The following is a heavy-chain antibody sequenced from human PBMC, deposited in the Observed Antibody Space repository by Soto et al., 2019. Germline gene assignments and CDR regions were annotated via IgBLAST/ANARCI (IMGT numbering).Heavy chain of an antibody. D-gene: IGHD3-22*01. CDR3: ARGAQGFFPVSGIYFYFDH. V-gene: IGHV1-2*02. CDR1: GYIFTDHL. Sequence: ASVKVSCKTSGYIFTDHLIHRVRQSPGQGLQWVGWVHPDSGGTNVAQAFQDRVTMTADTSITTAYMDLARLRPDDTAIFYCARGAQGFFPVSGIYFYFDHWGQGTPVTVSS. J-gene: IGHJ4*02. CDR2: VHPDSGGT.